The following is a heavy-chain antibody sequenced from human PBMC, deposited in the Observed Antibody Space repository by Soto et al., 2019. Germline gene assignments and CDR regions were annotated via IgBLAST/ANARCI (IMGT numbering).Heavy chain of an antibody. V-gene: IGHV4-34*01. CDR3: ATQTGYSRFDY. J-gene: IGHJ4*02. D-gene: IGHD6-13*01. Sequence: SETLSLTCAVYGGSFSGYYWSWIRQPPGKGLEWIGEINHSGSTNYNPSIKSRVTISVDTSKNQFSLKLSSVTAADTAVYYCATQTGYSRFDYWGQGTLVTVSS. CDR2: INHSGST. CDR1: GGSFSGYY.